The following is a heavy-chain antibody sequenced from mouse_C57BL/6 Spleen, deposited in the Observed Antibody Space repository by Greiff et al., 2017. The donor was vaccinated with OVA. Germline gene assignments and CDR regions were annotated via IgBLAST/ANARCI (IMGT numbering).Heavy chain of an antibody. D-gene: IGHD2-1*01. V-gene: IGHV1-26*01. CDR2: INPNNGGT. CDR3: ARAGYGNQECAMDY. CDR1: GYTFTDYY. Sequence: VQLQQSGPELVKPGASVKISCKASGYTFTDYYMNWVKQSHGKSLEWIGDINPNNGGTRYNQKFKGKATLTVDKSSSTAYMAPPSLTSEDSAVYYCARAGYGNQECAMDYWGQGTSVTVSS. J-gene: IGHJ4*01.